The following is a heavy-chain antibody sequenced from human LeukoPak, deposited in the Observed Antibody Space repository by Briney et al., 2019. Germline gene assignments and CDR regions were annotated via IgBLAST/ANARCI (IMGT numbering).Heavy chain of an antibody. J-gene: IGHJ4*02. D-gene: IGHD6-25*01. CDR1: GGSISSGSYY. CDR2: IYTRGS. V-gene: IGHV4-61*02. Sequence: PSETLSLTCTVSGGSISSGSYYWSWIRQPAGKGLEWIGRIYTRGSNYNPSLKSRVTISVDTSKNQFSLKLSSVTAADTAVYYCARGPAHVPFDYWGQGTLVTVSS. CDR3: ARGPAHVPFDY.